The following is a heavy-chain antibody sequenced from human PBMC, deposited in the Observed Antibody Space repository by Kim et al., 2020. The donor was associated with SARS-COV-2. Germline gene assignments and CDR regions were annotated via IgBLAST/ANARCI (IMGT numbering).Heavy chain of an antibody. D-gene: IGHD3-22*01. CDR3: ARADYYDSSGYYFGYYYYYSYLDV. V-gene: IGHV3-48*03. CDR1: GFTFNSYE. Sequence: GGSLRLSCAASGFTFNSYEMNWVRQAPGKGLEWVSYISSSGSNIYYADSVKGRFTISRDNAKNSLYLQMNSLRAEDTAVYYCARADYYDSSGYYFGYYYYYSYLDVWGKGSTVTVSS. J-gene: IGHJ6*03. CDR2: ISSSGSNI.